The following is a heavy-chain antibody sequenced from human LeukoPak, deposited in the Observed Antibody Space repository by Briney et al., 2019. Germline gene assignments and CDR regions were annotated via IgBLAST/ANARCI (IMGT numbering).Heavy chain of an antibody. CDR3: AKGGIAAEKGLFDY. D-gene: IGHD6-13*01. CDR2: INWNGGST. V-gene: IGHV3-20*04. CDR1: GFTFDDYG. Sequence: GGSLRLSCAASGFTFDDYGLSWVRQAPGKGLEWVSGINWNGGSTGYADSVKGRFTISRDNAKNSLYLQMNSLRAEDTAVYYCAKGGIAAEKGLFDYWGQGTLVTVSS. J-gene: IGHJ4*02.